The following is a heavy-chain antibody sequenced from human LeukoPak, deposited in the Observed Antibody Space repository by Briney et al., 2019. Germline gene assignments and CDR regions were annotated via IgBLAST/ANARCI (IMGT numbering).Heavy chain of an antibody. D-gene: IGHD5-12*01. CDR3: AKKKSYSGYAPPFDY. Sequence: GGSLRLSCAASGFTFSSYAMSWVRQTPGKGLEWVSAISANGGSKYYADSVKGRFTISRDNSKNTLYLQMNSLRAEDTAVYYCAKKKSYSGYAPPFDYWGQGTLVTVSS. CDR1: GFTFSSYA. CDR2: ISANGGSK. V-gene: IGHV3-23*01. J-gene: IGHJ4*02.